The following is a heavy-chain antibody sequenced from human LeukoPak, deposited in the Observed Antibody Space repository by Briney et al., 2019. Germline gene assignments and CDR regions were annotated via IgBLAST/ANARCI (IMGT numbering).Heavy chain of an antibody. D-gene: IGHD3-22*01. Sequence: SVKVSCKASGGTFSSYAISWMRQAPGQGLEWMGRIIPIFGTANYAQKFQGRVTITTDESTSTAYMELSSLRSEDTAVYYCARGAHYYDSSGYDVDYWGQGTLVTVSS. CDR1: GGTFSSYA. CDR2: IIPIFGTA. V-gene: IGHV1-69*05. J-gene: IGHJ4*02. CDR3: ARGAHYYDSSGYDVDY.